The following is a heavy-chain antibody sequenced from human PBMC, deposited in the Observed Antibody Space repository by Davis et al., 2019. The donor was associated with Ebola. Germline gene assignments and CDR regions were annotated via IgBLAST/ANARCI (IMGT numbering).Heavy chain of an antibody. CDR1: AGSISSSNW. CDR3: VRHASRAGPYYGMDV. V-gene: IGHV4-4*02. J-gene: IGHJ6*01. Sequence: SETLSLTCAVSAGSISSSNWWSWLRQPPGRRLAWIGNIYYSGSTYYNPSLQSRVTLSVDRSKNQFSLQLTSVTAADTAIYYCVRHASRAGPYYGMDVWGQGTTVTVSS. CDR2: IYYSGST.